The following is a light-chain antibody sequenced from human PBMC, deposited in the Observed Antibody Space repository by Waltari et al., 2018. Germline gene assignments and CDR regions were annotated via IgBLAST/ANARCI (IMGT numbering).Light chain of an antibody. CDR3: QTWGTGIRV. CDR1: GGHSGYA. CDR2: LNSGGSH. Sequence: QVVLTQSPSASASLGASVQLTCTLSGGHSGYAIAWPQPQPEKGPRYLMKLNSGGSHTKGDGIPDRFSGSSSGAERYLTISSLQSEDEADYYCQTWGTGIRVFGGGTRLTVL. V-gene: IGLV4-69*01. J-gene: IGLJ3*02.